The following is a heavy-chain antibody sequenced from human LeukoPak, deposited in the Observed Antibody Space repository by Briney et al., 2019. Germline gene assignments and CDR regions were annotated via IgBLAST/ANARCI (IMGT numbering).Heavy chain of an antibody. J-gene: IGHJ3*01. CDR3: ARGFCSGGTCYRITGTFDV. CDR2: IRYDGSNK. D-gene: IGHD2-15*01. CDR1: GFTFSNYG. V-gene: IGHV3-30*02. Sequence: GGSLRLSCAASGFTFSNYGMNWVRQAPGKGLEWVAFIRYDGSNKYYADSVKGRFTISRDNGNNSLFLEMTSLRADDTAVYYCARGFCSGGTCYRITGTFDVWGHGTMVSVSS.